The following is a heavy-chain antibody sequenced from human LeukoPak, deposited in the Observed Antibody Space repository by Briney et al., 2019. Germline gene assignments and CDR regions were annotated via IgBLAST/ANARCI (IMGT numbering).Heavy chain of an antibody. Sequence: GGSMRLSCAASGFTFTSYCMHWVRQAPGQGLEWVAVIWYDGSNKNYADSVKGRFTIARDTSKNTPYMQMNSLRAEDTAVYYCARDFAAYDSSGYYSRDAFDIWGQGTMVTVSS. J-gene: IGHJ3*02. CDR2: IWYDGSNK. CDR1: GFTFTSYC. D-gene: IGHD3-22*01. CDR3: ARDFAAYDSSGYYSRDAFDI. V-gene: IGHV3-33*01.